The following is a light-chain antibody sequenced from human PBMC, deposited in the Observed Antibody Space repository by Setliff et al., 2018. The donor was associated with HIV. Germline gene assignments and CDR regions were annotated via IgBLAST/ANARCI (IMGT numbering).Light chain of an antibody. Sequence: QSALAQPASVSGFPGQSITISCTGSSSDVGSYNYVSWYQQHPGKAPKLMILDVDKRPSGVSNRFSGSKSGDTASLTISGLQPEDEADYYCSSYTDTTSLVFGSGTKVTVL. J-gene: IGLJ1*01. V-gene: IGLV2-14*03. CDR1: SSDVGSYNY. CDR2: DVD. CDR3: SSYTDTTSLV.